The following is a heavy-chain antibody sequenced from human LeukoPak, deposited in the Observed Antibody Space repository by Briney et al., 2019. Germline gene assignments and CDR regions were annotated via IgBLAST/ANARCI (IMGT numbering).Heavy chain of an antibody. D-gene: IGHD1-26*01. V-gene: IGHV5-51*01. CDR1: GYSFTSYW. CDR3: ARRSSGGSYWD. J-gene: IGHJ4*02. Sequence: GESLKISCKGSGYSFTSYWIAWVRQMPGKGLEWMAIIYPGDSETRYSPSFQGQVTMSADKSIPTAYLQWSSLRASDTAMYYCARRSSGGSYWDWGQGTLVTVSS. CDR2: IYPGDSET.